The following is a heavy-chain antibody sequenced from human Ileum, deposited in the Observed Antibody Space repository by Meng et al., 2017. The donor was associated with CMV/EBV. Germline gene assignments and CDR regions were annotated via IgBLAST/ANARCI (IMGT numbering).Heavy chain of an antibody. CDR3: ARGESSSLDY. D-gene: IGHD6-13*01. Sequence: QVQLQQSGPXLVKPXXXLSVTCAISGDSVSRNGVAWNWVRQSPSRGLEWLGRTYYRSKWYNEYAESVKSRITINPDTSKNQFSLQLNSVTPEDTAVYYCARGESSSLDYWGQGTLVTVSS. V-gene: IGHV6-1*01. J-gene: IGHJ4*02. CDR2: TYYRSKWYN. CDR1: GDSVSRNGVA.